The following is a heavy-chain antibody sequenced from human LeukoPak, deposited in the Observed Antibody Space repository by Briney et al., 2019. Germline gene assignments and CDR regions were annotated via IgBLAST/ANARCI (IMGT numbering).Heavy chain of an antibody. CDR2: IKDSGRI. J-gene: IGHJ6*03. CDR1: GGSFSNYY. D-gene: IGHD1-7*01. V-gene: IGHV4-34*01. Sequence: PSETLSLTCAVYGGSFSNYYWSWIRQTPGKGMEWIGEIKDSGRINYNPSLMSRVTVSVDTSKNQFSLRLTSVTATDTAVYYCARRWNYGRNYYIDVWGKGATVSVSS. CDR3: ARRWNYGRNYYIDV.